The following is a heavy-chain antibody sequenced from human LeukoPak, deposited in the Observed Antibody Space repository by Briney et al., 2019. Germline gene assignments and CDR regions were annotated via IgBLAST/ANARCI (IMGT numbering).Heavy chain of an antibody. CDR2: IYPGDSDA. V-gene: IGHV5-51*01. CDR3: ARLSSSWLAVDS. CDR1: GYSFSSYW. Sequence: PGESLKISCKGSGYSFSSYWIGWVRQMPGKGLERMGIIYPGDSDARYSPSFEGQVTISVDKSISTAYLQWSSLKASDTAMYYCARLSSSWLAVDSWGQGTLVTVSS. J-gene: IGHJ4*02. D-gene: IGHD6-13*01.